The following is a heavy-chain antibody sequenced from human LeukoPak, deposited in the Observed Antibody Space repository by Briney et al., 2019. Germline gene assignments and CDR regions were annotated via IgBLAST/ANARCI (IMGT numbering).Heavy chain of an antibody. D-gene: IGHD2-21*02. V-gene: IGHV1-69*01. Sequence: SVKVSCEASGGTFSSYAISWVRQAPGQGLEWMGGIIPIFGTANYAQKFQGRVTITADESTSTAYMELSSLRSEDAAVYYCARGGRAYCGGDCLYDAFDIWGQGTMVTVSS. CDR2: IIPIFGTA. CDR3: ARGGRAYCGGDCLYDAFDI. CDR1: GGTFSSYA. J-gene: IGHJ3*02.